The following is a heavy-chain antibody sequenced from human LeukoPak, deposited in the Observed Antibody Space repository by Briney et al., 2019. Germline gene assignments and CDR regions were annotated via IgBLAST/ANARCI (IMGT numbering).Heavy chain of an antibody. D-gene: IGHD3-22*01. V-gene: IGHV3-66*01. Sequence: GGSLRLSCTVSGFTVSSNYMSWVRQAPGKGLEWVSVIYSGGSTYYADSVKGRFTISRDNSKNTLYLQMNSLRAEDTAVYYCARDPGYSDAFDIWGQGTMVTVSS. CDR1: GFTVSSNY. CDR3: ARDPGYSDAFDI. J-gene: IGHJ3*02. CDR2: IYSGGST.